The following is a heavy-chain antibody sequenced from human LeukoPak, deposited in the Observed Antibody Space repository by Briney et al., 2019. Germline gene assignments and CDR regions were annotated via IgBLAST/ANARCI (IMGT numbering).Heavy chain of an antibody. CDR3: ARGITIFGVVSFRNNWFDP. CDR2: IYHSGST. CDR1: GGSISSGGYS. V-gene: IGHV4-30-2*01. Sequence: SQTLSLTCAVSGGSISSGGYSWSWIRQPPGKGLEWIGYIYHSGSTYYNPSLKSRVTISVDRSKNQFSLKLSSVTAADTAVYYCARGITIFGVVSFRNNWFDPWAREPWSPSPQ. J-gene: IGHJ5*02. D-gene: IGHD3-3*01.